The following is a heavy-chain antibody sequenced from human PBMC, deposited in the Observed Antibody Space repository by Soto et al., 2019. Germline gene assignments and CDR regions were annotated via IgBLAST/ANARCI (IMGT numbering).Heavy chain of an antibody. CDR2: VYYSGST. Sequence: PSETLSLTCTVSGGSISSYYWSWIRQPPGKGLEWIGYVYYSGSTNYNPSLKSRVTISVDTSKNQSSLKLSSVTAADTAVYYCARGGGSSSSWYYYYGMDVWGQGTTVTVSS. V-gene: IGHV4-59*01. D-gene: IGHD6-6*01. J-gene: IGHJ6*02. CDR3: ARGGGSSSSWYYYYGMDV. CDR1: GGSISSYY.